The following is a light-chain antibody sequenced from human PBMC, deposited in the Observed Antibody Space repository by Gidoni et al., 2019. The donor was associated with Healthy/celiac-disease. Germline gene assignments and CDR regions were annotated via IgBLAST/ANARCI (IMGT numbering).Light chain of an antibody. Sequence: VGDRVTITCRASQSISSYLNWYQQKPGKAPKLLIYAASSLQSGVPSRFSGSGSGTDFTLTISSLQPEDFATYYCQQSYSTPQNFGGGTKVEIK. J-gene: IGKJ4*01. CDR3: QQSYSTPQN. V-gene: IGKV1-39*01. CDR2: AAS. CDR1: QSISSY.